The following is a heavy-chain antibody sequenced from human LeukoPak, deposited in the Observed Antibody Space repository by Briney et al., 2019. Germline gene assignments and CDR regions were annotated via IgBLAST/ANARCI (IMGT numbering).Heavy chain of an antibody. V-gene: IGHV4-59*01. J-gene: IGHJ3*01. CDR3: ARDPAGGGALDL. CDR2: IYYSGSA. CDR1: GASISTYF. Sequence: SETLSLTCSVSGASISTYFWSWIRQPPGKGLEWIGYIYYSGSANYNPSLKSRVTISVDTSKNQFSLNLISVTAADTAVYYCARDPAGGGALDLWGQGTMVTVSS. D-gene: IGHD3-10*01.